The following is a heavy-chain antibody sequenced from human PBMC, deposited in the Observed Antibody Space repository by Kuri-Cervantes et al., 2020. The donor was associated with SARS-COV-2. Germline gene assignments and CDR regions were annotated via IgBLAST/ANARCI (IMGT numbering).Heavy chain of an antibody. J-gene: IGHJ6*02. CDR2: THSSGST. D-gene: IGHD1-20*01. CDR3: ARHFSQYNWNDGYGMDV. Sequence: ESLKISCAVYGGSFSGYYWSWIRQPPGRGLEWIGHTHSSGSTSYNASLKSRLSISIDTPKRQISLQLSSVTAADTAVYYCARHFSQYNWNDGYGMDVWGQGTTVTVSS. V-gene: IGHV4-59*08. CDR1: GGSFSGYY.